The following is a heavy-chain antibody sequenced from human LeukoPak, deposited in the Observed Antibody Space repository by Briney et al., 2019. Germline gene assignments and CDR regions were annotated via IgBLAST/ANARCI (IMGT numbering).Heavy chain of an antibody. CDR2: ISGSGGST. CDR1: GFIFSSYA. CDR3: AKLTTVTTGDNWFDP. Sequence: GGSLRLSCAASGFIFSSYAMSWVRQAPGKGLEWVSAISGSGGSTYYADSVKGRFTISRDISKNTLYLQMNSLRAEDTAVYYCAKLTTVTTGDNWFDPWGQGTLVTVSS. J-gene: IGHJ5*02. V-gene: IGHV3-23*01. D-gene: IGHD4-11*01.